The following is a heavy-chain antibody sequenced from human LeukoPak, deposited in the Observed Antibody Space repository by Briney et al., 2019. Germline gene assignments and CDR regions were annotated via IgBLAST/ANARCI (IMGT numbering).Heavy chain of an antibody. V-gene: IGHV3-30*04. CDR2: ISYDGSNK. CDR3: ARNRWLPNDAFDI. Sequence: GGSLRLSCAASGFTFSSYAMHWVRQAPGKGLEWVAVISYDGSNKYYADSVKGRFTISRDNSKNTLYLQMNSLRAEDTAVYYCARNRWLPNDAFDIWGQGTMVTVSS. D-gene: IGHD5-24*01. CDR1: GFTFSSYA. J-gene: IGHJ3*02.